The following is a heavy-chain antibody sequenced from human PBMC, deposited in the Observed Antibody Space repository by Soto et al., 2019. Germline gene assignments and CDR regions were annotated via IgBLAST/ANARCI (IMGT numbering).Heavy chain of an antibody. Sequence: EVQLVESGGGLVPPGGSLRLSCAASGFTFTIYWMHWVRQAPGQGLVWVSSIKSDGSSTNYADSVKGRFTVSRDNAKNTVYLQMNNLRAEDTAVYYCARGGRGGFDYWGQGALVTVSS. J-gene: IGHJ4*02. CDR3: ARGGRGGFDY. D-gene: IGHD3-16*01. CDR2: IKSDGSST. V-gene: IGHV3-74*01. CDR1: GFTFTIYW.